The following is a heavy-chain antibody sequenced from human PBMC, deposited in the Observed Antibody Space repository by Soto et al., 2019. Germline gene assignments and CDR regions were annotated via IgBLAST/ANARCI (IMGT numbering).Heavy chain of an antibody. D-gene: IGHD1-7*01. Sequence: ASVKVSCKASGYTFTSYNMHWVRQAPGQGLEWMGIINPSGGRTSYAQKFQGRVTVTRDTSASTVYMELSSLRSEDTAVYYCARDGGNWNCDYWGKGALVTVSS. V-gene: IGHV1-46*01. J-gene: IGHJ4*02. CDR2: INPSGGRT. CDR1: GYTFTSYN. CDR3: ARDGGNWNCDY.